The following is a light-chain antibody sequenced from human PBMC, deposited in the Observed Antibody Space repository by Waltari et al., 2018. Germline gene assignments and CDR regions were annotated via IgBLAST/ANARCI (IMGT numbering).Light chain of an antibody. CDR1: QSISSW. V-gene: IGKV1-5*03. Sequence: DIQMTQSPSTLSASVGDRVTITCRASQSISSWLAWYQQKPGTAPKLLIYKASTLERGVPSRFGGSGSGTEFTLTITSLQPDDVATYYCQQYNGYWTFGEGTTVEIK. J-gene: IGKJ1*01. CDR3: QQYNGYWT. CDR2: KAS.